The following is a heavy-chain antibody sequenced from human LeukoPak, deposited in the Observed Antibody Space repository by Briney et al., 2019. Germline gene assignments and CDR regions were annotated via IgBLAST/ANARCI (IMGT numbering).Heavy chain of an antibody. CDR3: AGEKPQYESSGYYLNYFDY. CDR2: IIPIFDTT. Sequence: GASVKVSCKASGGTFSSYAISWVRQAPGQGLEWMGGIIPIFDTTNYAQKFQGRVTITTDESTSTAYMELSSLRSEDTAVYYCAGEKPQYESSGYYLNYFDYWGQGTLVTVSS. CDR1: GGTFSSYA. J-gene: IGHJ4*02. V-gene: IGHV1-69*05. D-gene: IGHD3-22*01.